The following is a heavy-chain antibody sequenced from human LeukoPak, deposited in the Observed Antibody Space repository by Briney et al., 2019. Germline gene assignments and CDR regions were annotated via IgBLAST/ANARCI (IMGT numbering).Heavy chain of an antibody. CDR2: ISGSSSHI. V-gene: IGHV3-21*01. CDR1: GFTFSSYS. Sequence: PGGSLRLSCVASGFTFSSYSMNWVRQAPGKGLEWVSCISGSSSHISYADSVKGRFTISRDNAKNSVYLQMNSLRAEDTAAYYCARDTGPDLDYWGQGTLVTVSS. CDR3: ARDTGPDLDY. D-gene: IGHD1-14*01. J-gene: IGHJ4*02.